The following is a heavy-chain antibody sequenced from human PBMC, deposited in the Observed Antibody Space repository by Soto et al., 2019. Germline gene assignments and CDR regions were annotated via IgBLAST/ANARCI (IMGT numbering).Heavy chain of an antibody. CDR2: IYYSGST. CDR1: GGSISSGDYY. D-gene: IGHD3-9*01. Sequence: QVQLQESGPGLVKPSQTLSLTCTVSGGSISSGDYYWSWIRQPPGKGLEWIGYIYYSGSTYYNPSLKSRVTISVDTSKNQFSLKLSSVTAADTAVYYCARKNYDILTGYYNGYFDYWGQGTLVTVSS. CDR3: ARKNYDILTGYYNGYFDY. J-gene: IGHJ4*02. V-gene: IGHV4-30-4*01.